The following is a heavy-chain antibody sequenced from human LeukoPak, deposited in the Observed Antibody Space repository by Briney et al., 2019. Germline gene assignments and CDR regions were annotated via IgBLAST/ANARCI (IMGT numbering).Heavy chain of an antibody. D-gene: IGHD3-22*01. J-gene: IGHJ4*02. CDR2: ISAYSGKI. CDR1: GYSFTSYD. CDR3: ARIKPYYYDGFDY. V-gene: IGHV1-18*01. Sequence: GAAVKVSCKASGYSFTSYDISWVRQAPGQGLEWMGWISAYSGKINYAQKLQRRVTMTTATSTSTAYMEVRRLRPDDTAVYYCARIKPYYYDGFDYWGKGTLVTVSS.